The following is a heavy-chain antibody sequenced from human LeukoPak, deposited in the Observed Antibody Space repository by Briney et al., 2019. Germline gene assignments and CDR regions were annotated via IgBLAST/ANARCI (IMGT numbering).Heavy chain of an antibody. CDR2: ISDTGSTI. D-gene: IGHD3-10*01. Sequence: PGGSLRLSCAASGFTFSSYELNWVRQAPGKGLEWVSYISDTGSTIYYADSVEGRFTISRDNAKNSLYLQMNSLRAEVTAVYYCAKDLDYYGLKGNWFDPWGQGTLVTVSS. V-gene: IGHV3-48*03. CDR3: AKDLDYYGLKGNWFDP. CDR1: GFTFSSYE. J-gene: IGHJ5*02.